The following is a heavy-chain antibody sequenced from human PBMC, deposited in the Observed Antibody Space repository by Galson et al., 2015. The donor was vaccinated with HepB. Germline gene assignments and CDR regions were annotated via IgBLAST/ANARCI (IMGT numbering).Heavy chain of an antibody. CDR2: ITISSSHK. D-gene: IGHD3-22*01. Sequence: SLRLSCAVSGFIFSDYSMNWVRQAPGKGLEWVSSITISSSHKNYADSVKGRFTISRDNAKNSLYLEMNSLRAEDTAVYYCARVPDYDSIGRLDYWGQGTLVTVSS. CDR1: GFIFSDYS. V-gene: IGHV3-21*01. CDR3: ARVPDYDSIGRLDY. J-gene: IGHJ4*02.